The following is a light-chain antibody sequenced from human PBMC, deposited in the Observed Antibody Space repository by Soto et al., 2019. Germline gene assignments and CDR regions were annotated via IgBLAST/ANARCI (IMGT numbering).Light chain of an antibody. J-gene: IGKJ4*01. CDR2: DAS. V-gene: IGKV3-11*01. Sequence: EIVMTQSPATLSVSPGERATLSCRASQSVRSYLAWYQQKSGQAPRLLIFDASNRATGIPARFSGSGSGTDSTLTISSLEPEDFAVYYCQQRSNWPLTFGGGTKVDIK. CDR3: QQRSNWPLT. CDR1: QSVRSY.